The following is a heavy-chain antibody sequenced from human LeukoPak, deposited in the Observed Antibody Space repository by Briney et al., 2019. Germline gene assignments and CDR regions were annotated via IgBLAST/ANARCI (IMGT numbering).Heavy chain of an antibody. CDR3: AKELLWFGELSGFDY. Sequence: PGGSLRLSCAASGFTFDDYTMHWVRQAPGKGLEWVSLISWDSGITFYADSVKGRFTISRDSSKNSLYLQMSSLRTEDTALYYCAKELLWFGELSGFDYWGQGTLVTVSS. CDR2: ISWDSGIT. D-gene: IGHD3-10*01. V-gene: IGHV3-43*01. CDR1: GFTFDDYT. J-gene: IGHJ4*02.